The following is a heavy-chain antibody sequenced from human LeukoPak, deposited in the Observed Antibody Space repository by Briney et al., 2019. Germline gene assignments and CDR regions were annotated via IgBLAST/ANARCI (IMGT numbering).Heavy chain of an antibody. CDR2: VYSGGST. CDR1: GFTVRSRY. D-gene: IGHD3-10*01. Sequence: GGSLRLSCEASGFTVRSRYISWVRRAPGKGLEWVSIVYSGGSTYYADSVKGRFTISRDDSKNTVYLQVNSLRAEDTAVYYCAVYYYGSFPPTNFDYWGQGTLVTVSS. J-gene: IGHJ4*02. CDR3: AVYYYGSFPPTNFDY. V-gene: IGHV3-66*01.